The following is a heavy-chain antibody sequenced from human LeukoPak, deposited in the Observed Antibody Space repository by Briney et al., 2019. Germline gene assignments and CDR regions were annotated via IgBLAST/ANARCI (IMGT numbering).Heavy chain of an antibody. D-gene: IGHD6-19*01. CDR3: ARETTASGSPFDY. J-gene: IGHJ4*02. Sequence: SQTLSLTCAISGDSISTNSVAWNWIRQSPSRGLEWLGRSYYRSKWYNDYAASMKGRITINPDTSKNQFSLQLNSVTPEDTAVYYCARETTASGSPFDYWGQGTLVTVSS. CDR1: GDSISTNSVA. CDR2: SYYRSKWYN. V-gene: IGHV6-1*01.